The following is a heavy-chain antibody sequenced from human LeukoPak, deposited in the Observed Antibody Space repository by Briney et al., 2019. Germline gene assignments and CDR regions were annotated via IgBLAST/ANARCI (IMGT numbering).Heavy chain of an antibody. J-gene: IGHJ4*02. Sequence: ASVKVSCKASGGTFSSYAISWVRQAPGQGLEWMGGIIPIFGTANYAQKFQGRATMTRDMTISTDYMELSRLRSDDTAVYYCAKIYGSGVIDYWGQGTLVTVSS. V-gene: IGHV1-69*05. CDR2: IIPIFGTA. CDR3: AKIYGSGVIDY. CDR1: GGTFSSYA. D-gene: IGHD3-10*01.